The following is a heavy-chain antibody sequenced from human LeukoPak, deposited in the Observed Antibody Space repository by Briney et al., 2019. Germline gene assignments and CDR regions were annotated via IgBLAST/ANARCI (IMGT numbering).Heavy chain of an antibody. V-gene: IGHV4-38-2*02. CDR3: ARGVIAAAGIKF. J-gene: IGHJ4*02. CDR2: IYHSGST. D-gene: IGHD6-13*01. Sequence: NPSETLSLTCTVSGYSISSGYYWGWIRQPRGKGLEWIGSIYHSGSTYYNPSLKSRVTISVDTSKNQFSLKLSSVTAADTAVYYCARGVIAAAGIKFWGQGTLVTVSS. CDR1: GYSISSGYY.